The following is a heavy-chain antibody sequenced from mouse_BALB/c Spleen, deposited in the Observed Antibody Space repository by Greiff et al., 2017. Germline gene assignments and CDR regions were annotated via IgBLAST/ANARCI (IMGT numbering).Heavy chain of an antibody. Sequence: QVQLQQSGAELARPGASVKLSCKASGYTFTSYWMQWVKQRPGQGLEWIGAIYPGDGDTRYTQKFKGKATLTADKSSSTAYMQLSSLASEDSAVYYCARDGVDYWGQGTSVTVSS. V-gene: IGHV1-87*01. J-gene: IGHJ4*01. CDR1: GYTFTSYW. D-gene: IGHD1-1*02. CDR2: IYPGDGDT. CDR3: ARDGVDY.